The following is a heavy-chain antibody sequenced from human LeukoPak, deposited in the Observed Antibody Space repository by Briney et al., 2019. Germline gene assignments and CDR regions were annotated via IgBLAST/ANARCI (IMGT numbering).Heavy chain of an antibody. Sequence: SGTLSLTCAVSGRSMTNYNWWSWVRQPPGKGLEWIGEIYHTGSTNYNPSLKSRVTISVDTSKNQSSLKLSSVTAADTAVYYCARDDPRTTVASYWGQGTLVTVSS. D-gene: IGHD4-23*01. V-gene: IGHV4-4*02. CDR1: GRSMTNYNW. J-gene: IGHJ4*02. CDR2: IYHTGST. CDR3: ARDDPRTTVASY.